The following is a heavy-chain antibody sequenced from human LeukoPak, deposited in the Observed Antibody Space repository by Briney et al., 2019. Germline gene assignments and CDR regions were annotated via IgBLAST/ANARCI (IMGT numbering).Heavy chain of an antibody. CDR3: SRDHHRETTPPDAFDI. V-gene: IGHV3-21*01. CDR1: GFTFSIYS. J-gene: IGHJ3*02. D-gene: IGHD4-17*01. Sequence: PGGSLRLSCAAWGFTFSIYSMIGVRQARGKGRQWGSSIRGRGRDSHYADSLKGRFTISRDNAKNTMYLQMQSMSAKDKAVSYCSRDHHRETTPPDAFDIWGQGTMVTVSS. CDR2: IRGRGRDS.